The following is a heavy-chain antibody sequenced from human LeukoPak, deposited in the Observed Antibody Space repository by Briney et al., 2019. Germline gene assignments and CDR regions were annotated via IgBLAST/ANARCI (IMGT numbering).Heavy chain of an antibody. CDR1: GGTFSSYA. Sequence: SVKVSCKASGGTFSSYAISWVRQAPGQGLEWMGGIIPIFGTANYAQKFQGRVTITADESTSTAYMELSSLRSEDTAVYYCARITLGHWNYYYYYYMDVWGKGTTVTVSS. CDR2: IIPIFGTA. CDR3: ARITLGHWNYYYYYYMDV. J-gene: IGHJ6*03. V-gene: IGHV1-69*01. D-gene: IGHD3-10*01.